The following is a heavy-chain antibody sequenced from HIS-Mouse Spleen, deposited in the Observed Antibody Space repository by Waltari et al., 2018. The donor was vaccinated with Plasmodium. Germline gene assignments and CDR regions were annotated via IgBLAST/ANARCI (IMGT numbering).Heavy chain of an antibody. Sequence: QVQLVQSGAEVKKPGASVKVSCTASGYTFTGYYMHWVRQAPGQGLEWMGWINPTSGGTNYAQKFQGRVTMTRDTSISTAYMELSRLRSDDTAVYYCARVLGYKAAAGTFVEYFQHWGQGTLVTVSS. V-gene: IGHV1-2*02. CDR1: GYTFTGYY. J-gene: IGHJ1*01. CDR2: INPTSGGT. CDR3: ARVLGYKAAAGTFVEYFQH. D-gene: IGHD6-13*01.